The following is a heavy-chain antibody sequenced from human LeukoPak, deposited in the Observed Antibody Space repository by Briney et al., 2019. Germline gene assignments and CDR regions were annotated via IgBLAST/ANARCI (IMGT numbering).Heavy chain of an antibody. CDR1: GGSISSGDYY. CDR3: ASNLRSGSYPFDY. Sequence: SETLSLTCTVSGGSISSGDYYWSWIRQPPGKGLEWIGYIYYSGSTYYNPSLKSRVTISVDTSKNQFSLKLSSVTAADTAVYYCASNLRSGSYPFDYWGQGTLVTVSS. J-gene: IGHJ4*02. V-gene: IGHV4-30-4*08. D-gene: IGHD3-10*01. CDR2: IYYSGST.